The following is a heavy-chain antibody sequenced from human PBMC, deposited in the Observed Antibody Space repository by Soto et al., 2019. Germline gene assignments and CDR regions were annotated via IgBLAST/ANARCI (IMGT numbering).Heavy chain of an antibody. CDR2: INPNNGAT. D-gene: IGHD1-1*01. J-gene: IGHJ5*02. V-gene: IGHV1-2*02. Sequence: QVQLVQSGAEVKKPGASVKVSCKAPRYIFTAYFMHWVRQAPGQGLEWMGWINPNNGATHYGLSFQGRVTMTRDTSISTAYMELTSLSSDDTAVYYCASHDPGARFDPWGQGTLVIVSS. CDR1: RYIFTAYF. CDR3: ASHDPGARFDP.